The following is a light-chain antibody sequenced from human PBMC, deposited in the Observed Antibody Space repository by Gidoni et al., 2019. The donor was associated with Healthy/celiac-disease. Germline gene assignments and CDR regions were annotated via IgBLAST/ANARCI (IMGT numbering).Light chain of an antibody. Sequence: NFMLTQPHSVSESPGQTVTISCTGSSGSIASNYVQWSQQRPGSAPTTVIYEDNQRPSGVPDRFSGSIDSSSNSASLTISGLKTEDEADYYCQSYDSSNVVFGGGTKLTVL. CDR1: SGSIASNY. J-gene: IGLJ2*01. CDR3: QSYDSSNVV. V-gene: IGLV6-57*02. CDR2: EDN.